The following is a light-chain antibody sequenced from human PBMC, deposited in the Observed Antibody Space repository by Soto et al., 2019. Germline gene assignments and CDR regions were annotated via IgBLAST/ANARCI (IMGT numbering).Light chain of an antibody. CDR1: TSNIGTNT. CDR3: AAWDDSLNGPNYV. V-gene: IGLV1-44*01. J-gene: IGLJ1*01. CDR2: STN. Sequence: QSVLTQPPSASGTPGQRVTISCSGGTSNIGTNTVDWYQQLPGTAPKLLIYSTNQRPSGVPDRFPGSKSGTSASLAISGLQSEDEADYYCAAWDDSLNGPNYVFGTGTKVTVL.